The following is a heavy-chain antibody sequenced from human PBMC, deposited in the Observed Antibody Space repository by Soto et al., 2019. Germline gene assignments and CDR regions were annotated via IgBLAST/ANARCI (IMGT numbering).Heavy chain of an antibody. J-gene: IGHJ6*02. CDR1: EFIFSNYW. D-gene: IGHD3-10*01. CDR3: ASDLKGSGSFIYYGMDV. V-gene: IGHV3-74*01. CDR2: ISSDGSST. Sequence: QPGGSLRLSCAASEFIFSNYWMHWVRQAPGKGLVWVSRISSDGSSTIYADSVKGRFTISRDNAKSTLHLQMNSLRADDTAVYYCASDLKGSGSFIYYGMDVWGQGTTVTVSS.